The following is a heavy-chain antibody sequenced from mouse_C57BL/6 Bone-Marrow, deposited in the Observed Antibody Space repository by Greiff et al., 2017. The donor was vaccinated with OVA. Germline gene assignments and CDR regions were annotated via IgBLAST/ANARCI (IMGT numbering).Heavy chain of an antibody. V-gene: IGHV5-4*01. D-gene: IGHD4-1*01. CDR2: ISDGGSYT. J-gene: IGHJ2*01. CDR1: GFTFSSYA. Sequence: VQLQQSGGGLVKPGGSLKLSCAASGFTFSSYAMSWVRQTPEKRLEWVATISDGGSYTYYPDNVKGRFTISRDNAKNNLYLQMSHLKSEDTAMYYCARDWAFGYWGQGTTLTVSS. CDR3: ARDWAFGY.